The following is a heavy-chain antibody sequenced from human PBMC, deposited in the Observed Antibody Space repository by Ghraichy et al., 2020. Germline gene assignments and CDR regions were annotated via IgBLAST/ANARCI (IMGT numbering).Heavy chain of an antibody. Sequence: SQTLSLTCAISGDSVSSNSAAWNWIRQSPSRGLEWLGRTYYRSKWYNDYAVSVKSRITINPDTSKNQFSLQLNSVTPEDTAVYYCARDSPNAGDRTWYFDLWGRGTLVTVSS. V-gene: IGHV6-1*01. D-gene: IGHD7-27*01. CDR1: GDSVSSNSAA. J-gene: IGHJ2*01. CDR3: ARDSPNAGDRTWYFDL. CDR2: TYYRSKWYN.